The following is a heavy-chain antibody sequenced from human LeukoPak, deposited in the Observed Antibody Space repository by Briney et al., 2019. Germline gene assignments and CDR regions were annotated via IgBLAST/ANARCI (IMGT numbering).Heavy chain of an antibody. V-gene: IGHV4-39*01. Sequence: PSETLSLTCSVSGGSISSSRYYWGWIRQPPGKGLEWIGSIYYSGSTYYNPSLKSRVTISVDTSKNQFSLKLSSVTAADTAVYYCARQKYSSGWFFDYWGQGTLVTVSS. CDR3: ARQKYSSGWFFDY. CDR2: IYYSGST. CDR1: GGSISSSRYY. D-gene: IGHD6-19*01. J-gene: IGHJ4*02.